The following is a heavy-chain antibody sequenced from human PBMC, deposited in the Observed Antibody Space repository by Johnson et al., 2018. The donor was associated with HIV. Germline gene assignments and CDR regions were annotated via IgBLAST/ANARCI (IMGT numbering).Heavy chain of an antibody. CDR2: INSDGSST. Sequence: EVQLVESGGGLVQPGGSLRLSCAASGFTFSSHWMHWVRQAPGKGLVWVSRINSDGSSTSYADSVKGRFIISRDNAKNTLYLQMNSLRAEDTAGYYCARGVDGAFDIWGQGTMVTVSS. J-gene: IGHJ3*02. V-gene: IGHV3-74*01. CDR3: ARGVDGAFDI. D-gene: IGHD3-10*01. CDR1: GFTFSSHW.